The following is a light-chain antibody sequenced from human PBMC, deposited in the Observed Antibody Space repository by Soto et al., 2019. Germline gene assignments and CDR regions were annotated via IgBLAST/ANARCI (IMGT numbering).Light chain of an antibody. CDR2: DTS. Sequence: EIVMTQSPATLSVSPGERATLSCRASQSVSIHLAWYQQKPGQAPRLLIYDTSTRATGIPARFSGSGSGTEFTLTISSPQSEDFAVYYCQQYSNWPPITFGQGTRLEIK. J-gene: IGKJ5*01. CDR3: QQYSNWPPIT. V-gene: IGKV3-15*01. CDR1: QSVSIH.